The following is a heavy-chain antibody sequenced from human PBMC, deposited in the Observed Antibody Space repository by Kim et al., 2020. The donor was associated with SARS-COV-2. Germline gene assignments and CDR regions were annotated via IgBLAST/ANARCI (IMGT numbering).Heavy chain of an antibody. V-gene: IGHV4-59*01. CDR2: IYYSGST. D-gene: IGHD3-10*01. CDR1: GGSISSYY. Sequence: SETLSLTCTVSGGSISSYYWSWIRQPPGKGLEWIGYIYYSGSTNYNPSLKSRVTISVDTSKNQFSLKLSSVTAADTAVYYCARGSGEGAFDYWGQGTPVT. J-gene: IGHJ4*02. CDR3: ARGSGEGAFDY.